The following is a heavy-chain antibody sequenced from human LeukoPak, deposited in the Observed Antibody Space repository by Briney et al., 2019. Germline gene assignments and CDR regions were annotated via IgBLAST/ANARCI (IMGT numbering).Heavy chain of an antibody. Sequence: PGRSLRLSCAASGFTFSSYAMHWVRQAPGKGLEWVAVISYDGSNKYYADSVKGRFTISRDNSKNTLYLQMNSLRAEDTAVYYCARDRVFLEWLLPFDYWGQGTLVTVSS. CDR3: ARDRVFLEWLLPFDY. V-gene: IGHV3-30-3*01. CDR2: ISYDGSNK. D-gene: IGHD3-3*01. J-gene: IGHJ4*02. CDR1: GFTFSSYA.